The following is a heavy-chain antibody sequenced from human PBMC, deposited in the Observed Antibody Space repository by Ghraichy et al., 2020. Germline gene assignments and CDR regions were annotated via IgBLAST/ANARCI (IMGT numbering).Heavy chain of an antibody. J-gene: IGHJ6*02. CDR3: AREDSSGWTYYYYYGMDV. Sequence: ASVKVSCKASGYTFTSYAMNWVRQAPGQGLEWMGWINTNTGNPTYAQGFTGRFVFSLDTSVSTAYLQISSLKAEDTAVYYCAREDSSGWTYYYYYGMDVWGQGTTVTVSS. CDR1: GYTFTSYA. CDR2: INTNTGNP. V-gene: IGHV7-4-1*02. D-gene: IGHD6-19*01.